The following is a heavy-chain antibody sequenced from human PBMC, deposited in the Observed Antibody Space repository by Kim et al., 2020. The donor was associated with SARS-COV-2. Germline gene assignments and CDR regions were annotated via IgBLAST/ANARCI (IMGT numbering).Heavy chain of an antibody. D-gene: IGHD3-9*01. CDR1: GYSFTNHW. Sequence: GESLKISCEGSGYSFTNHWITWVRQMPGKGLEWMGRIDPSDSYTYYSPSFQGHVTFSADKSINTAYLQWSSLRASDTAMYYCARSRHVHSNYDLLTGYYRDSFDIWGQGTIVTVSS. V-gene: IGHV5-10-1*01. J-gene: IGHJ3*02. CDR2: IDPSDSYT. CDR3: ARSRHVHSNYDLLTGYYRDSFDI.